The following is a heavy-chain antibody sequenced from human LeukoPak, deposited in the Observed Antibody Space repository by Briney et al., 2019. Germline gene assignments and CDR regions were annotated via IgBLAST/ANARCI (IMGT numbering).Heavy chain of an antibody. CDR1: GGSISSYY. V-gene: IGHV4-59*01. CDR3: ARLVQPDSSGYDY. D-gene: IGHD3-22*01. J-gene: IGHJ4*02. Sequence: SETLPLTCTVSGGSISSYYWSWIRQPPGKGLEWIGYIYYSGSTNYNPSLKSRVTISVDTSKNQFSLKLSSVTAADTAVYYCARLVQPDSSGYDYWGQGTLVTVSS. CDR2: IYYSGST.